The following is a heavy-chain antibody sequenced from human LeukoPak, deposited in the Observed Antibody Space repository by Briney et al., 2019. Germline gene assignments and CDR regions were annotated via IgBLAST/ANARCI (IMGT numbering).Heavy chain of an antibody. D-gene: IGHD2-2*01. Sequence: SETLSLTCAVYGGSFSGYYWSWIRQPPGKGLEWIGEINHSGSTNYNPSLKSRVTISVDTSKNQFSLKLSSVTAADTAVYYCARDLAPYQLLRLLDYWGQGTLVTVSS. CDR2: INHSGST. V-gene: IGHV4-34*01. J-gene: IGHJ4*02. CDR1: GGSFSGYY. CDR3: ARDLAPYQLLRLLDY.